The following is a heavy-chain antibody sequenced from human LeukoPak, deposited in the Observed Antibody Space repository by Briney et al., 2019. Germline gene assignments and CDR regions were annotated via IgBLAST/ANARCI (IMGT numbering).Heavy chain of an antibody. CDR2: IYSSETT. CDR3: ARHFPYCGGDCPYYYMDV. D-gene: IGHD2-21*02. V-gene: IGHV4-4*09. CDR1: GASISSDY. Sequence: SETLSLTCSVSGASISSDYWSWIRQPPGKGLEWIGNIYSSETTKYNPSLRSRASISGDTSKNQFSLKLSSVTAADTAVYYCARHFPYCGGDCPYYYMDVWGKGTTVTVSS. J-gene: IGHJ6*03.